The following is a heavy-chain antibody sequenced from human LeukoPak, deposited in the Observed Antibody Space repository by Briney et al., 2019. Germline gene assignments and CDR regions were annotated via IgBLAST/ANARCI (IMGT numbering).Heavy chain of an antibody. CDR2: IYYSGST. D-gene: IGHD3-10*01. Sequence: SETLSLTCTVSGGSISSYYWSWIRQPPGKGLEWIGYIYYSGSTNYNPSLKSRVTISVDTSKNQFSLKLSSVTAADTAVYYCARGANGSGSYYGEYYYYGMDVWGQGTTVTVSS. V-gene: IGHV4-59*01. CDR1: GGSISSYY. CDR3: ARGANGSGSYYGEYYYYGMDV. J-gene: IGHJ6*02.